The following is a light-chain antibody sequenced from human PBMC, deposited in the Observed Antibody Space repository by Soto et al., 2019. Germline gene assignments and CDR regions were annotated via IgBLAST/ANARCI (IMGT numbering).Light chain of an antibody. V-gene: IGKV3-15*01. CDR3: QQYNNWPIT. Sequence: EIVMTQSPATLSVSPGERATLSCRASQSVSSSLAWYQQKPGQPPRLLIYGASTRATSIPARFSGGGSGTEFTLTINSLQSEDFAVYYCQQYNNWPITFGQGTRLEIK. J-gene: IGKJ5*01. CDR2: GAS. CDR1: QSVSSS.